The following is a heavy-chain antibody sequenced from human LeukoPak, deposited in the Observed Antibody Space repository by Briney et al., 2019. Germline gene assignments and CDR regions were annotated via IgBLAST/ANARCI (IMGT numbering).Heavy chain of an antibody. D-gene: IGHD3-16*01. J-gene: IGHJ2*01. V-gene: IGHV5-51*04. CDR2: IYPGDSET. CDR1: GYRFSSYW. CDR3: ARPFTWGVHWYFDL. Sequence: GESLKISCKGSGYRFSSYWIGWVRQMPGKGLEWMGIIYPGDSETRYSPSFQGQVTISADKPISTAYLQWSSLKASDTAIYYCARPFTWGVHWYFDLWGRGTLVTVSS.